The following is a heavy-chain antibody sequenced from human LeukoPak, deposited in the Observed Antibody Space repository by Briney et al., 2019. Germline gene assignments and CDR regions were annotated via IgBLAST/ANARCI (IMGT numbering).Heavy chain of an antibody. Sequence: PGGSLRLSCAASGFTFSDYYMSWIRQAPGKGLEWVQSFISIRSSKNYADSVKGRFTISRDNAKNSLYLQMNSLRAEDTAVYYCARGIRENYYDSSGYYTSDWFDPWGQGTLVTVSS. CDR3: ARGIRENYYDSSGYYTSDWFDP. V-gene: IGHV3-11*05. CDR1: GFTFSDYY. CDR2: FISIRSSK. D-gene: IGHD3-22*01. J-gene: IGHJ5*02.